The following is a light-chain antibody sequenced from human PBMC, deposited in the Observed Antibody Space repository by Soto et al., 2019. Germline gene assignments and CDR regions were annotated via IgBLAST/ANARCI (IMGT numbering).Light chain of an antibody. CDR2: DVT. V-gene: IGLV2-14*03. J-gene: IGLJ2*01. CDR1: SSDVGGYNE. CDR3: GSHAVGSTLI. Sequence: QSALTQPASVSGSPGQSTTISCTGTSSDVGGYNEVSWYQQRPGKAPKLMIYDVTNRPSGVSNRFSGSKSGNTASLTISGLQVEDEAYYYCGSHAVGSTLIFGGGTKLTVL.